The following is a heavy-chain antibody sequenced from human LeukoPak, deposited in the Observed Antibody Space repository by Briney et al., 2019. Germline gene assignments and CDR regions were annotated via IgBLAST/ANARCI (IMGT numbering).Heavy chain of an antibody. J-gene: IGHJ5*02. Sequence: GQSLKISCKGSGYSFTSYWIGWVRQMPGKGLEWMGIIYPGDSDTRYSPSFQGQVTISADKSISTAYLQWSSLKASDTAMYYCARQEQQLVNWFDPWGQGTLVTVSS. CDR2: IYPGDSDT. CDR1: GYSFTSYW. V-gene: IGHV5-51*01. D-gene: IGHD6-13*01. CDR3: ARQEQQLVNWFDP.